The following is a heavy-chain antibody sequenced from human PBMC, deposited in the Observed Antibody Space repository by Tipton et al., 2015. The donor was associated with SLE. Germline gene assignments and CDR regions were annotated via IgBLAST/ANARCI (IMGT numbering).Heavy chain of an antibody. V-gene: IGHV4-59*01. CDR1: VVSISSNY. CDR2: FLYSGCT. J-gene: IGHJ6*02. D-gene: IGHD2-21*02. Sequence: TLSLTCIVSVVSISSNYWSWIRQPPGKGLEWIGYFLYSGCTNYNPSLTSRVTISVDTSNNQFSLKFSSVTAADTAVYYCARRRGSANWYSRYGMDVWGQGTTVTVSS. CDR3: ARRRGSANWYSRYGMDV.